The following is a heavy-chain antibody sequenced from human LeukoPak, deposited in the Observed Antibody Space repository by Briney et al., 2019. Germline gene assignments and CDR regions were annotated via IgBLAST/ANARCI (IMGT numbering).Heavy chain of an antibody. CDR2: ISAQHGQT. CDR1: GYSENFYG. J-gene: IGHJ4*02. Sequence: ASVKVSCKTSGYSENFYGITWVRQVAGQGLEWMGWISAQHGQTEYAPNSQDRVTMTTDTYTNTAHMELRSLRSEDMAVYYCAREGGSQLLWDYWGQGTLVTVSS. CDR3: AREGGSQLLWDY. V-gene: IGHV1-18*03. D-gene: IGHD2-2*01.